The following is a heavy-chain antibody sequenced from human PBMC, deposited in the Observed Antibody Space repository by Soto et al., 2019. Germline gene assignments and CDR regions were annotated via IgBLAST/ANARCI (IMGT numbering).Heavy chain of an antibody. CDR2: YAGSGGSI. CDR1: GFTFSRYA. Sequence: EVQLLESGGGLVQPGGSLRLSCAASGFTFSRYAMSWVRQAPGKGLEWVAYAGSGGSIYYTDSVKGRFTVSRDNSKDTLLLQMSNLRADDTAVYYCAKLRGQLYANCRFDCWGQGTLVSVSS. CDR3: AKLRGQLYANCRFDC. J-gene: IGHJ4*02. V-gene: IGHV3-23*01. D-gene: IGHD1-1*01.